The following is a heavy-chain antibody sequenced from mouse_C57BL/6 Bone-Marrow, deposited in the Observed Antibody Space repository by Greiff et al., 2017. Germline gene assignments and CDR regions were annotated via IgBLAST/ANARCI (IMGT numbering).Heavy chain of an antibody. Sequence: EVQLVESGPGLVKPSQSLSLTCSVTGYSITSGYYWNWIRQFPGNKLEWMGYISYDGSNNYNPSLKNRISITRDTSKNQFFLKLNSVTTEDTATYYCAREYYWGQGTLVTVSA. CDR2: ISYDGSN. CDR3: AREYY. CDR1: GYSITSGYY. J-gene: IGHJ3*01. V-gene: IGHV3-6*01.